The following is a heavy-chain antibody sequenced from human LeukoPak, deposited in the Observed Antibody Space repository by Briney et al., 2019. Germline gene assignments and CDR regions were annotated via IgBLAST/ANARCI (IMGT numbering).Heavy chain of an antibody. V-gene: IGHV1-18*01. Sequence: GASVQVSCKASGYTFVTYGINWVRQAPGQGPEWIGWISTYNGNTKYALKFQDRVTLTRDTSTTTAYMELKSLTSDDRAVYYCARASFDHWGQGALVIVSS. CDR1: GYTFVTYG. CDR3: ARASFDH. CDR2: ISTYNGNT. J-gene: IGHJ4*02.